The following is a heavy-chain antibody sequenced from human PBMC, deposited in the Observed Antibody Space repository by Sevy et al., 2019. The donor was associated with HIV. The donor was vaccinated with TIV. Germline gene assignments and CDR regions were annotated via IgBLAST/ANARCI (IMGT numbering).Heavy chain of an antibody. V-gene: IGHV1-2*02. CDR2: IDPNSGGT. CDR1: GYTFTDYY. Sequence: ASVKVSCKTSGYTFTDYYIHWVRQVPGQGLEWMGWIDPNSGGTKYAQNFQDRVTVTRDTSISTVYMELSSLRSDDTAVYYCARKYFYWLFDYWGQGTQVTVSS. CDR3: ARKYFYWLFDY. D-gene: IGHD3-9*01. J-gene: IGHJ4*02.